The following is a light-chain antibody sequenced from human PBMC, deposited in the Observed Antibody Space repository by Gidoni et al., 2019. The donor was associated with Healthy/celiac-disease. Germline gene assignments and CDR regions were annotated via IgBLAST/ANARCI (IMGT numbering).Light chain of an antibody. Sequence: IVLTQSPATLSLSPGERATPPCRASQSVGSYLAWYQQKPGQAPRLLIYEASNRATGIPARFSGSESGTDFPLTISSLGPKDLAVYYGQRSINWPQTFGQGTKVEIK. CDR2: EAS. J-gene: IGKJ1*01. V-gene: IGKV3-11*01. CDR1: QSVGSY. CDR3: QRSINWPQT.